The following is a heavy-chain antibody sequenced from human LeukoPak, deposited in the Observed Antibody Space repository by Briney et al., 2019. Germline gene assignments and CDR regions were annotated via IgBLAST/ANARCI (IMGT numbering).Heavy chain of an antibody. V-gene: IGHV4-59*01. CDR3: ARIPVNCSGGSCYPNWFDP. CDR1: GGSFSGYY. J-gene: IGHJ5*02. D-gene: IGHD2-15*01. CDR2: VYYSGTT. Sequence: SETLSLTCAVYGGSFSGYYWSWIRQPPGKGLEWIGYVYYSGTTNYNPSLKSRVTVSVDMSKNQFSLKLSSVTAADTAVYYCARIPVNCSGGSCYPNWFDPWGQGTLVTVSS.